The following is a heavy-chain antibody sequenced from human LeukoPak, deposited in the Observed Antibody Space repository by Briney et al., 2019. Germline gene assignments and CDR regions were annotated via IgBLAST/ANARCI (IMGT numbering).Heavy chain of an antibody. CDR1: GFTFSSYA. V-gene: IGHV3-23*01. D-gene: IGHD1/OR15-1a*01. J-gene: IGHJ4*02. Sequence: GGSMRLSSAASGFTFSSYAMSWVRQAPGRGLEWVADISGSGGSTHYADTVKGRVTIYRDNSKNTLYLQVNSQRAEDTAVYYCAKGKVEQWGVPEYWGQGTLLTVSS. CDR3: AKGKVEQWGVPEY. CDR2: ISGSGGST.